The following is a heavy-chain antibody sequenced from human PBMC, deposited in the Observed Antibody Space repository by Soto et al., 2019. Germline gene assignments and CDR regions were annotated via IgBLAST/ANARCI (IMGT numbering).Heavy chain of an antibody. CDR1: GYTLTELS. CDR2: FDPEDGET. D-gene: IGHD3-16*02. Sequence: GASVKVSCKVSGYTLTELSMHWVRQAPGKGLEWMGGFDPEDGETIYAQKFQGRVTMTEDTSTDTAYMELSSLRSEDTAVYYCATPPTFGGVNVQFDYWGQGTLVTVSS. V-gene: IGHV1-24*01. CDR3: ATPPTFGGVNVQFDY. J-gene: IGHJ4*02.